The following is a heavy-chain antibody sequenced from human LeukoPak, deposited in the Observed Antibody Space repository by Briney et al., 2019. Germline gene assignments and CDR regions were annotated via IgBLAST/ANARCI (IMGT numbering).Heavy chain of an antibody. V-gene: IGHV4-34*01. CDR3: ARVGSVGARKVDY. D-gene: IGHD1-26*01. J-gene: IGHJ4*02. CDR2: INHSRST. CDR1: GGSFSGYY. Sequence: SETLSLTCAVYGGSFSGYYWSWIRQPPGKGLEWIGEINHSRSTNYNPSLKSRVTISVDTSKNQFSLKLSSVTAADTAVYYCARVGSVGARKVDYWGQGTLVTVSS.